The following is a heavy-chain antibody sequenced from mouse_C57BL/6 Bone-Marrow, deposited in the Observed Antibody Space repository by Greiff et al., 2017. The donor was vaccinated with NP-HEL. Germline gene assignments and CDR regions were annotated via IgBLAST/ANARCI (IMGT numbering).Heavy chain of an antibody. V-gene: IGHV1-5*01. D-gene: IGHD1-1*01. J-gene: IGHJ3*01. CDR1: GYTFTSYW. CDR2: IYPGNSDT. Sequence: EVQLQQSGTVLARPGASVKMSCKTSGYTFTSYWMHWVQQRPGQGLEWIGAIYPGNSDTSYNQTFKGKAKLTAVTSASTAYMELSSLTNEDSAVYYCTRSLYYGSRAFAYWGQGTLVTVSA. CDR3: TRSLYYGSRAFAY.